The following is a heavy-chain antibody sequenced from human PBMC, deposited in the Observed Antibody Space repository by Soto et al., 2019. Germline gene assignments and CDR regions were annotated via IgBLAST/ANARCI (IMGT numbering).Heavy chain of an antibody. Sequence: PGGSLRLSCAGSGFPFSWSAMSWVRQVPGKGLEWVSALSGSGQTTYYADSVKGRFTVSRDNSNNTLYLQMNILRAEDTDVYYCAKDQRKPAIGGVVTLSWGQGTLVTFSS. V-gene: IGHV3-23*01. D-gene: IGHD3-3*01. CDR3: AKDQRKPAIGGVVTLS. CDR2: LSGSGQTT. CDR1: GFPFSWSA. J-gene: IGHJ5*02.